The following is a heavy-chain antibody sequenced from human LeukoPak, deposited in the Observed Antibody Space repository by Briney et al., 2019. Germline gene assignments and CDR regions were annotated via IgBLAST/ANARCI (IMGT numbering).Heavy chain of an antibody. CDR2: ISGYNGNT. J-gene: IGHJ4*02. Sequence: GASVKVSCKASGYTFTTYGISWVRQAPGQGLEWMGWISGYNGNTNYAQKFQGRVTMTTDTSTSTAYMELRSLRSDDTAVYYCARDISRDRDGYNSYLYWGQGTLVTVSS. CDR1: GYTFTTYG. D-gene: IGHD5-24*01. V-gene: IGHV1-18*01. CDR3: ARDISRDRDGYNSYLY.